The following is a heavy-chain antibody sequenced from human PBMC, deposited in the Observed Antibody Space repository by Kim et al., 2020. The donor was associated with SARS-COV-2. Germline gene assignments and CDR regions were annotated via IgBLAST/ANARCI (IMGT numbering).Heavy chain of an antibody. Sequence: SVKVSCKASGGTFSSYAISWVRQAPGQGLEWMGGIIPIFGTANYAQKFQGRVTITADESTSTAYMELSSLRSEDTAVYYCAAHIAARPPFLWGYYYYGMDVWGQGTTVTVSS. V-gene: IGHV1-69*13. CDR2: IIPIFGTA. D-gene: IGHD6-6*01. CDR1: GGTFSSYA. CDR3: AAHIAARPPFLWGYYYYGMDV. J-gene: IGHJ6*02.